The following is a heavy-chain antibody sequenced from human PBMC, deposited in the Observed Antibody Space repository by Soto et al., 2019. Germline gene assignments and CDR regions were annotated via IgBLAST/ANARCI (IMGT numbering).Heavy chain of an antibody. CDR2: IYSGGST. CDR3: ARDRIESGYPEYCQH. V-gene: IGHV3-53*01. CDR1: GITVSSNY. Sequence: EVQLVESGGGLIQPGGSLRLSCAASGITVSSNYMSWVRQAPGKGLVWVSVIYSGGSTYYADSVKGRFTSSRDNSKNTLYLQMNSQRAEDTAVYYCARDRIESGYPEYCQHWGQGNLVTVSS. J-gene: IGHJ1*01. D-gene: IGHD3-22*01.